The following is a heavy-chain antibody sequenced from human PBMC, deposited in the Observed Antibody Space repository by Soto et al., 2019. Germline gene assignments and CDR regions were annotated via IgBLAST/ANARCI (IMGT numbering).Heavy chain of an antibody. D-gene: IGHD3-3*01. J-gene: IGHJ3*02. CDR3: ARDHAGYRSYYDFWSGYQNDAFDI. CDR2: ISAYNGNT. CDR1: GYTFTSYG. Sequence: QVQLVQSGAEVKKPGASVKISCKPSGYTFTSYGISWVRQAPGQGLEWMGWISAYNGNTNYAQKLQGRVTMTTDTSTSTAYMELRSLRSDDTAVYYCARDHAGYRSYYDFWSGYQNDAFDIWGQGTMVTVSS. V-gene: IGHV1-18*04.